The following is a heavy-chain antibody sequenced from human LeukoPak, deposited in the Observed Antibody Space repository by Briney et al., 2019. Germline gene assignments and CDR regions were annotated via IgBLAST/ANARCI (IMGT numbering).Heavy chain of an antibody. J-gene: IGHJ6*03. CDR1: GFTFSDYY. Sequence: PGGSLRLSCAASGFTFSDYYMSWIRQAPGKGLEWVSFISSGGGTIYYADSVKGRFTISRDNAKNSLYLQMNSLRAEDTAVYYCARSALADYYGSGSYFLYYYYMDVWGKGTTVTISS. CDR3: ARSALADYYGSGSYFLYYYYMDV. CDR2: ISSGGGTI. V-gene: IGHV3-11*01. D-gene: IGHD3-10*01.